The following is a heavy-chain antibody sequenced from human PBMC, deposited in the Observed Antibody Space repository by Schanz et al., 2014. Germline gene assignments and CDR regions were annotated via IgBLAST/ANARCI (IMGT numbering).Heavy chain of an antibody. CDR3: ARVQDDILTGSEYYYGMDV. CDR2: INVGNGNM. V-gene: IGHV1-3*01. CDR1: GYTFTSDS. Sequence: QVQLVQSGTQVKKPGASVKVSCKASGYTFTSDSMHWVRQAPGQGLEWMGWINVGNGNMKYSQKFQGRVTMTTDTSTSTAYMELRSLRSDDTAVYYCARVQDDILTGSEYYYGMDVWGQGTTVTVSS. D-gene: IGHD3-9*01. J-gene: IGHJ6*02.